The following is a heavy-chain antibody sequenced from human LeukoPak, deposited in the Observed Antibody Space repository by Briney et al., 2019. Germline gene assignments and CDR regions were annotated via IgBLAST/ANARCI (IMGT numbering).Heavy chain of an antibody. Sequence: GASVKLSCKSSGYTFTSYDFSLVRLATGQGLELMEWMKRNSGITGYAEELQGRVTMTRNTSISTAYMELSSLRSEDTAVYYCARASIAVPCGYWGQGTLVTVSS. CDR2: MKRNSGIT. V-gene: IGHV1-8*01. D-gene: IGHD6-19*01. J-gene: IGHJ4*02. CDR3: ARASIAVPCGY. CDR1: GYTFTSYD.